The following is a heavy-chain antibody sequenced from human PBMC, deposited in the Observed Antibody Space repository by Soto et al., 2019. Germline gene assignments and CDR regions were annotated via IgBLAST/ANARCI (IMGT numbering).Heavy chain of an antibody. Sequence: ASVKVSCKASGYTFARYGISWVRQAPGQGLEWMGWISGYNGDTNYAQKFQDRVSMTIDTSTGTAYMELRSLTSDDTAIYYCAMYCIPPYYYYGMDVWGQGTTVTVSS. CDR3: AMYCIPPYYYYGMDV. J-gene: IGHJ6*02. D-gene: IGHD2-15*01. V-gene: IGHV1-18*01. CDR1: GYTFARYG. CDR2: ISGYNGDT.